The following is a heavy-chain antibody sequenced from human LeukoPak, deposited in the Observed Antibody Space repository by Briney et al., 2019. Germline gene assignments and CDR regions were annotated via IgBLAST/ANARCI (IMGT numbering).Heavy chain of an antibody. CDR2: INHSGST. Sequence: SETLSLTYAVYVWSFSGYYWSWIRQPPGKGLEWIGEINHSGSTNYNPSLKSRVTISVDTSKNQFSLKLSSVTSADTAVYYCARGRYSINLAVYGMAVLGQGTTVTVSS. CDR3: ARGRYSINLAVYGMAV. CDR1: VWSFSGYY. V-gene: IGHV4-34*01. D-gene: IGHD3-16*02. J-gene: IGHJ6*02.